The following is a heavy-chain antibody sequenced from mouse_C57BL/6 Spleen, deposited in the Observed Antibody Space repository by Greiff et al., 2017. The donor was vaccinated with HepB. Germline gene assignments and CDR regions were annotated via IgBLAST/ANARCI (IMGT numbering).Heavy chain of an antibody. D-gene: IGHD4-1*01. CDR2: IYPGDGDT. V-gene: IGHV1-82*01. Sequence: LQQSGPELVKPGASVKISCKASGYAFSSSWMNWVKQRPGKGLEWIGRIYPGDGDTNYNGKFKGKATLTADKTSSTAYMQLSSLTSEDSAVYFCARAGTGRFAYWGQGTLVTVSA. J-gene: IGHJ3*01. CDR3: ARAGTGRFAY. CDR1: GYAFSSSW.